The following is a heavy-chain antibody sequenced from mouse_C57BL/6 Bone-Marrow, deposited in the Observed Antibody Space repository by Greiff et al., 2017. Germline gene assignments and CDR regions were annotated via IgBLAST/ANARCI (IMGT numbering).Heavy chain of an antibody. CDR2: ISDGGSYT. V-gene: IGHV5-4*01. D-gene: IGHD1-1*01. J-gene: IGHJ3*01. CDR1: GFTFSSYA. Sequence: EVHLVESGGGLVKPGGSLKLSCAASGFTFSSYAMSWVRQTPEKRLEWVATISDGGSYTYYPDNVKGRFTISRDNAKNNLYLQMSHLKSEDTAMYYCASSTIYYYGSSSSWFAYWGQGTLVTVSA. CDR3: ASSTIYYYGSSSSWFAY.